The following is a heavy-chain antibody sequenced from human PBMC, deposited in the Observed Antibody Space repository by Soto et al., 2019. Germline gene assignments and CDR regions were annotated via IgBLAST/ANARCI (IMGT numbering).Heavy chain of an antibody. J-gene: IGHJ5*02. CDR3: AGDQTMRGYFRFGP. CDR2: INGGGGTI. CDR1: GIRFSDYY. V-gene: IGHV3-11*01. Sequence: QVQLVESGGGLVKPGGSLRLSCAASGIRFSDYYMSWIRQAPGKGLEWVSYINGGGGTIYYADSVRGRFTISRDNDKNTLYLQMNSLRAEDTDVYYCAGDQTMRGYFRFGPWGQGTLVTVSS. D-gene: IGHD2-15*01.